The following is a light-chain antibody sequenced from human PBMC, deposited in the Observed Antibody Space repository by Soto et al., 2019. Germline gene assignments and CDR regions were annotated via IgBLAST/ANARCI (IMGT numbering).Light chain of an antibody. CDR1: SSDIGAYNY. CDR3: SSYKFSTTLRV. CDR2: EVT. J-gene: IGLJ3*02. Sequence: QSVLTQPASVSGSPGQSIAISCTGSSSDIGAYNYVSWFQQHPGEAPKLIIFEVTHRPSGISTRFSGSKSGNTASLTISDLQAEDEALYYCSSYKFSTTLRVFGGGTKLTVL. V-gene: IGLV2-14*01.